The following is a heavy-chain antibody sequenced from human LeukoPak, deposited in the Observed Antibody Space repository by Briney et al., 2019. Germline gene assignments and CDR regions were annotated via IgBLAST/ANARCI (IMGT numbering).Heavy chain of an antibody. Sequence: PGGSLRLSCAASGFSFSDYSMSWVRQAPGKGLEWVAGLGRSSKTYYADSVQGRFSISRDNSKDTVYLQMNSLRDEDTAIYYCVKDRPCDTCMPMDAWGQGTTVTVSS. CDR3: VKDRPCDTCMPMDA. CDR1: GFSFSDYS. J-gene: IGHJ6*02. CDR2: LGRSSKT. V-gene: IGHV3-23*01. D-gene: IGHD2-2*01.